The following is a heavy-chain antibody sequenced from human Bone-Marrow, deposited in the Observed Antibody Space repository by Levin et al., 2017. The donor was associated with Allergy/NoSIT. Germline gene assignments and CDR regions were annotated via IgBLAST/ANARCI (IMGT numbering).Heavy chain of an antibody. CDR2: IYYSGTT. CDR1: GGSISSTIHY. J-gene: IGHJ4*02. V-gene: IGHV4-39*02. D-gene: IGHD6-19*01. CDR3: ARETSGWHYYFDN. Sequence: SQTLSLTCSVSGGSISSTIHYWGWIRQPPGKGLEWIGSIYYSGTTYYNPSLESRVTISVDTSKNHFSLRLSSVTAADTAVYYCARETSGWHYYFDNWGQGTLVTVSS.